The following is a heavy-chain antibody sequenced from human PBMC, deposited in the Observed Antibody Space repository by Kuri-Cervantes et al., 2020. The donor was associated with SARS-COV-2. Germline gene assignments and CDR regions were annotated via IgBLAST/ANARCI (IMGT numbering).Heavy chain of an antibody. CDR3: AGTSSVVVIATGPYYFDY. V-gene: IGHV4-34*01. CDR2: MYSLGST. Sequence: GSLRLSCAVYGGSFSGYYWSWIRQPPGKGLEWIGSMYSLGSTHYNPSLKSRVTISVDTSKNQFSLKLTSVAAADTAVYYCAGTSSVVVIATGPYYFDYWGQGTLVTVSS. CDR1: GGSFSGYY. J-gene: IGHJ4*02. D-gene: IGHD2-21*01.